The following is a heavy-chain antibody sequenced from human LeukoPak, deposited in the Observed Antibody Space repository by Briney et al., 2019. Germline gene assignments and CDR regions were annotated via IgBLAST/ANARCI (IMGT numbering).Heavy chain of an antibody. CDR2: MNPNSGNT. V-gene: IGHV1-8*01. J-gene: IGHJ4*02. D-gene: IGHD3-10*01. CDR3: ARDTYYYGSGSYTRNFDY. CDR1: GYTFTSYD. Sequence: ASVKVSCKASGYTFTSYDINWVRQATGQGLEWMGWMNPNSGNTGYAQKFQGRVTITADKSTSTAYMELSSLRSEDTAVYYCARDTYYYGSGSYTRNFDYWGQGTLVTVSS.